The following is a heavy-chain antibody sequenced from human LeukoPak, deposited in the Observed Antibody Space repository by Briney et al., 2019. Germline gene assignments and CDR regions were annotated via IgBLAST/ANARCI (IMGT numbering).Heavy chain of an antibody. V-gene: IGHV3-74*01. J-gene: IGHJ4*02. CDR1: GFTFSSYW. CDR2: INSDGSST. D-gene: IGHD3-22*01. CDR3: SRSAYYDGSGNYYDY. Sequence: GGSLRLSRAASGFTFSSYWMHWVRQTPGKGLVWVSRINSDGSSTSYADSVKGRFTIFRDNAKNTLYLQMNGLRAEDAAVYYCSRSAYYDGSGNYYDYWGQGTLVTVSS.